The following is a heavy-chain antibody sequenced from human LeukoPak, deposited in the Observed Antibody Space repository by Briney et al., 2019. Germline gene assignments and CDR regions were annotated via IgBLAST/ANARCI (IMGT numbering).Heavy chain of an antibody. CDR3: AKDLRYSSGWDHWYFDL. D-gene: IGHD6-19*01. V-gene: IGHV3-23*01. CDR2: ISGSGGST. CDR1: GFTFSSYD. Sequence: GGSLRLSCAASGFTFSSYDMSWVRQAPGKGLEWVSAISGSGGSTYYADSVKGRFTISRDNSKNTLYLQMNSLRAEDAAVYYCAKDLRYSSGWDHWYFDLWGRGTLVTVSS. J-gene: IGHJ2*01.